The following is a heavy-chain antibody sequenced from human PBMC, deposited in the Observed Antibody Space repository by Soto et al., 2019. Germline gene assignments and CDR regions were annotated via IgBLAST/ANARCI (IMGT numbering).Heavy chain of an antibody. CDR2: IYWDDDK. CDR1: GFSLSTSGVG. Sequence: QIILKESGPPLVKPTQTLTLTCTFSGFSLSTSGVGVGWIRQPPGKGLEWLALIYWDDDKRYSPSLKSRLTITKDTSKNQVVLTMTNMDPVDTATYYCAHRIAASLGNWFDPWGQGTLVTVSS. V-gene: IGHV2-5*02. CDR3: AHRIAASLGNWFDP. J-gene: IGHJ5*02. D-gene: IGHD6-13*01.